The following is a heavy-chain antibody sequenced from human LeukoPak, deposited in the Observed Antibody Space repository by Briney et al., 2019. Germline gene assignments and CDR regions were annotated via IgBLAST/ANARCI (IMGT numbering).Heavy chain of an antibody. CDR2: IYHSGST. Sequence: PETLSLTCAVSGYSISSGYYWGWIRQPPGKGLEWSGSIYHSGSTYYNPSLKSRVTISVDTSKNQFSLKLSSVTAADTAVYYCARHRVGSGDTYYDFWSGYSGFDPWGQGTLVTVSS. V-gene: IGHV4-38-2*01. J-gene: IGHJ5*02. D-gene: IGHD3-3*01. CDR3: ARHRVGSGDTYYDFWSGYSGFDP. CDR1: GYSISSGYY.